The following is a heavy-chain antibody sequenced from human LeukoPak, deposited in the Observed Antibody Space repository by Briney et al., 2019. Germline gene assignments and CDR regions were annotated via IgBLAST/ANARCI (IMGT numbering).Heavy chain of an antibody. J-gene: IGHJ4*02. CDR2: IYSGGST. D-gene: IGHD3-10*01. CDR1: GFTVSSNY. Sequence: QTGGSLRLSCAASGFTVSSNYMSWVRQAPGKGLEWVSVIYSGGSTYYADSVKGRFTISRDNSKNTLYLQMNSLRAEDTAVYYCARDRITMVRGAKWYYFDYWGQGTLVTVSS. CDR3: ARDRITMVRGAKWYYFDY. V-gene: IGHV3-53*01.